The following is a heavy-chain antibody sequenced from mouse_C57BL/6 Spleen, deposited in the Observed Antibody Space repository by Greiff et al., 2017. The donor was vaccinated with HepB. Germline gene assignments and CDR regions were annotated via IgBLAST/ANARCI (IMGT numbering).Heavy chain of an antibody. V-gene: IGHV1-9*01. CDR2: ILPGSGST. CDR3: ARGDYYGSSYYWYFDV. CDR1: GYTFTGYW. Sequence: VQLVESGAELMKPGASVKLSCKATGYTFTGYWIEWVKQRPGHGLEWIGEILPGSGSTNYNEKFKGKATFTADTSSNPAYMQLSSLTTEDSAIYYCARGDYYGSSYYWYFDVWGTGTTVTVSS. J-gene: IGHJ1*03. D-gene: IGHD1-1*01.